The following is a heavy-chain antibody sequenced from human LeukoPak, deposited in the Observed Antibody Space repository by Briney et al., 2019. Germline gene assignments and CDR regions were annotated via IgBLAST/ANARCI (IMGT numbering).Heavy chain of an antibody. V-gene: IGHV3-23*01. D-gene: IGHD3-10*01. CDR1: GFTFSSYA. J-gene: IGHJ4*02. CDR2: ISGSGGST. Sequence: GGSLRLSCAASGFTFSSYAMHWVRQAPGKGLEWVSAISGSGGSTYYADSVKGRFTISRDNSKNTLYLQMNSLRAEDTAVYYCAKVGELLWIGELLEWGQGTLVTGSS. CDR3: AKVGELLWIGELLE.